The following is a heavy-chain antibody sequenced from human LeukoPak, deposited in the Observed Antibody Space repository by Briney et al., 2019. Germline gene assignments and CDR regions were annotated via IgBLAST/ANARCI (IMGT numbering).Heavy chain of an antibody. Sequence: GGSLRLSCATSGFTFSSYAMSWVRQAPGKGLEWVSGIGASGGSTYYADSLKGRFTISRDNSKNTLYLQMNSLRAEDTAVYYCAKDIVVVVASGDYFDYWGQGTLVTVSS. J-gene: IGHJ4*02. CDR2: IGASGGST. CDR1: GFTFSSYA. V-gene: IGHV3-23*01. D-gene: IGHD2-15*01. CDR3: AKDIVVVVASGDYFDY.